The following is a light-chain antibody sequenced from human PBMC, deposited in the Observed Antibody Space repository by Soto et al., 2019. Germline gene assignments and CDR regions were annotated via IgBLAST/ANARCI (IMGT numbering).Light chain of an antibody. J-gene: IGKJ4*01. V-gene: IGKV3D-15*01. Sequence: EIVMTQSPATLSVSPGERATLSCRASQSVSSNLAWYQQKPGQAPRLLIYGTSTRATGIPAMFSGSVSGTEFTLTIRRLQSEDFAVYYCQQYNNWPLLTFGGGTKVEIK. CDR3: QQYNNWPLLT. CDR2: GTS. CDR1: QSVSSN.